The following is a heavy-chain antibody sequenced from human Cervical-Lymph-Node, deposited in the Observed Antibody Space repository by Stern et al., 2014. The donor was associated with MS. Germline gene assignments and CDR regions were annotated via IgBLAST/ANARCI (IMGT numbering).Heavy chain of an antibody. CDR2: MYWDDDK. V-gene: IGHV2-5*02. CDR1: GFSLSTSGVG. CDR3: AHLTTATALDY. D-gene: IGHD1-1*01. Sequence: QITLKESGPTLVKPTQTLTLTCTFSGFSLSTSGVGVGWIRQPPGKALEWLALMYWDDDKRYSPSLESRLTITKDTSKNLVVLTMTNMDPVDTATYYCAHLTTATALDYGGQGTLVTVSA. J-gene: IGHJ4*02.